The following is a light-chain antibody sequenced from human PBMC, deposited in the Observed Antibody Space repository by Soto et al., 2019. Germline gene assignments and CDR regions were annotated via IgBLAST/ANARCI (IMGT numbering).Light chain of an antibody. CDR2: EFT. CDR3: GSYSSTDTPFV. CDR1: STDVGGYNY. V-gene: IGLV2-14*01. J-gene: IGLJ1*01. Sequence: QSALAQPSSVSGSPGQSITISCTGTSTDVGGYNYVSWYQHHSGKAPKLLIYEFTNRPSGISDRFSGSKSVNTASLTISGLQAEDESDYYCGSYSSTDTPFVFGTGTKLTVL.